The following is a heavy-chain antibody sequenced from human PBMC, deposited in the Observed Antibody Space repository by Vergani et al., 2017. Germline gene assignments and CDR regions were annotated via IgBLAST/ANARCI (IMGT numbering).Heavy chain of an antibody. CDR2: IIPMFGTA. D-gene: IGHD3-22*01. CDR3: ARIGKANDSSGYYLDY. V-gene: IGHV1-69*06. J-gene: IGHJ4*02. Sequence: QVQLVQSGTEVKKPGSSVKVSCKASGGTFSSYGISWVRQAPGQGLEWMGGIIPMFGTANYAQKFQGRVTITADKSTSTAYMELSSLRSEDTAVYYCARIGKANDSSGYYLDYWGQGTLVTVSS. CDR1: GGTFSSYG.